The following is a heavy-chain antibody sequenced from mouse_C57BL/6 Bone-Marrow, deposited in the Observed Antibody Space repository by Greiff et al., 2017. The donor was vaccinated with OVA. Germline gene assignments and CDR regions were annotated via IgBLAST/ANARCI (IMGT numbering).Heavy chain of an antibody. J-gene: IGHJ2*01. CDR3: ARNLNYGSSSYYFDY. V-gene: IGHV2-2*01. D-gene: IGHD1-1*01. CDR1: GFSLTSYG. Sequence: QVQLQQSGPGLVQPSQSLSITCTVSGFSLTSYGVHWVRQSPGKGLEWLGVIWSGGSTDYNAAFISRLSISKDNSKSQVFFKMNSLQADDTAIYYCARNLNYGSSSYYFDYWGQGTTLTVSS. CDR2: IWSGGST.